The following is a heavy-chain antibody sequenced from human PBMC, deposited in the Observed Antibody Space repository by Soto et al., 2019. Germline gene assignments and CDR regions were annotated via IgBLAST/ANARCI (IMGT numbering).Heavy chain of an antibody. J-gene: IGHJ6*02. D-gene: IGHD3-10*01. V-gene: IGHV4-31*03. CDR1: GGSISSGGYY. CDR3: ARSLPAQTYFYASGSLNYYGMDV. Sequence: QVQLQESGPGLVKPSQTLSLTCTVSGGSISSGGYYWSWIRQHPGKGLEWIGYIYYSGSTYYNPSLKSRVTISLEASKNQFSLKLSSVTAADTAVYYCARSLPAQTYFYASGSLNYYGMDVWGQGTTVTVSS. CDR2: IYYSGST.